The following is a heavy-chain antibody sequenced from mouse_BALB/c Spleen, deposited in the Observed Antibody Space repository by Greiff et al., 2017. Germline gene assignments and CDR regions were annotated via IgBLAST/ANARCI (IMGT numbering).Heavy chain of an antibody. D-gene: IGHD2-1*01. J-gene: IGHJ3*01. CDR3: ARPLYYGNPWFAY. Sequence: EVQLQQSGPELVKPGASVKIPCKASGYTFTDYNMDWVKQSHGKSLEWIGDINPNNGGTIYNQKFKGKATLTVDKSSSTAYMELRSLTSEDTAVYYCARPLYYGNPWFAYWGQGTLVTVSA. V-gene: IGHV1-18*01. CDR2: INPNNGGT. CDR1: GYTFTDYN.